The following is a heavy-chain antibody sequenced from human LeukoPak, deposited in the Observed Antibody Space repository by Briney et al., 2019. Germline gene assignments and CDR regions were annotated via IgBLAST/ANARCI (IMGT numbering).Heavy chain of an antibody. D-gene: IGHD3-10*01. V-gene: IGHV3-21*01. Sequence: KPGGSLRLSCAASGFTFSSYSKNWVRQAPGKGLEWVSSISSSSSYIYYADSVKGRFTISRDNAKNSLYLQMNSLRAEDTAVYYCASFVGGSGSRDYWGQGTLVTVSS. J-gene: IGHJ4*02. CDR1: GFTFSSYS. CDR3: ASFVGGSGSRDY. CDR2: ISSSSSYI.